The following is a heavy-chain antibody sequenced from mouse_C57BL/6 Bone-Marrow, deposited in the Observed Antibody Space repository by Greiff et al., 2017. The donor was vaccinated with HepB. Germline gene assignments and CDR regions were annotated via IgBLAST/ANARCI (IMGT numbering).Heavy chain of an antibody. Sequence: EVKLMESGGGLVKPGGSLKLSCAASGFTFSDYGMHWVRQAPEKGLEWVAYISSGSSTIYYADTVKGRFTISRDNAKNTLFLQMTSLRSEDTAMYYCARGILSDYFDYWGQGTTLTVSS. CDR1: GFTFSDYG. J-gene: IGHJ2*01. CDR3: ARGILSDYFDY. CDR2: ISSGSSTI. V-gene: IGHV5-17*01.